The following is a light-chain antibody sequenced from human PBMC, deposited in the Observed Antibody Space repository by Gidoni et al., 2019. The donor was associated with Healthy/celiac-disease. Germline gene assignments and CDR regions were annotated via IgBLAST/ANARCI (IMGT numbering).Light chain of an antibody. CDR1: QSVLY. CDR2: WAS. V-gene: IGKV4-1*01. Sequence: DIVMTQSPDSLAVSLGERATINCKSSQSVLYNKLLIYWASTRESGVPDRFSGSGSGTDFTLTISSLQAEDVAVYYCQQYYSTPPTFGQGTKVEIK. J-gene: IGKJ1*01. CDR3: QQYYSTPPT.